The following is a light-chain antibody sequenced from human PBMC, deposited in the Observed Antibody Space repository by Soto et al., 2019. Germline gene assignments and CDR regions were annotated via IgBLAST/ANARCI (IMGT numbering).Light chain of an antibody. CDR3: QSYDTSLSGAWV. J-gene: IGLJ3*02. CDR2: GTT. CDR1: PSNIGAGFD. Sequence: QSVLTQPPSVSGAPGQRITISCTGSPSNIGAGFDVHWYQQFPGTAPKLLIYGTTSRPSGVPDRFSGSQSGTSASLAITGLQAGDAADYYGQSYDTSLSGAWVFGGGTKLTVL. V-gene: IGLV1-40*01.